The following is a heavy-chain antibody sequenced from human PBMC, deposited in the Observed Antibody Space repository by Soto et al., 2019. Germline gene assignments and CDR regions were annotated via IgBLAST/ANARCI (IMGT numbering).Heavy chain of an antibody. Sequence: QLQLQESGSGLVKPSQTLSLTCAVSGGSISSGGYSWSWIRQPPGTGMEWLGYIYHSGSTYYNPSLNSLVTISVDRSKNQFSLKLSSVTAADTAVYYCARAPYGDYAFDPWGQGTLVTVSS. D-gene: IGHD4-17*01. V-gene: IGHV4-30-2*01. J-gene: IGHJ5*02. CDR1: GGSISSGGYS. CDR2: IYHSGST. CDR3: ARAPYGDYAFDP.